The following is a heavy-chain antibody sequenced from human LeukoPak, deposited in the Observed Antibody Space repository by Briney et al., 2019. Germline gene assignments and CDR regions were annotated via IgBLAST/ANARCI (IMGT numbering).Heavy chain of an antibody. CDR3: ARAEGVVVAAHIDV. D-gene: IGHD2-15*01. CDR2: ISGYNGNT. J-gene: IGHJ6*03. Sequence: ASVKVSCKASGYTFTRYGIYWVRQAPGQGLEWMGWISGYNGNTKYAQKFQDRVSVTTDTPTSTAYMELRSLRSDDTAVYYCARAEGVVVAAHIDVWGKGTTVTVSS. CDR1: GYTFTRYG. V-gene: IGHV1-18*01.